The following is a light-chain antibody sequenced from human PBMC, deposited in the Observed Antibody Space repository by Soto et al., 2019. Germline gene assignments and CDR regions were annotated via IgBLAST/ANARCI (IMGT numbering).Light chain of an antibody. J-gene: IGKJ4*01. V-gene: IGKV3-11*01. CDR3: QQRNKWPLT. Sequence: EIVLTQSPGTLSLSPGGRATLSCRASQSLNSYLAWYQQKRGQAPRLLIYDASNRATGVPARFSGSGSGTDFTLTISSLEPEDFALYYCQQRNKWPLTFGGGTKVDIK. CDR1: QSLNSY. CDR2: DAS.